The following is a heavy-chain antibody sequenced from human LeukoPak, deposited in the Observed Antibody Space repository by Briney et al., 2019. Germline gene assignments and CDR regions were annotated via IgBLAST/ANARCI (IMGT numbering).Heavy chain of an antibody. CDR1: GYTFTIYG. CDR3: ARLHDYGDYTFDP. V-gene: IGHV1-18*01. CDR2: ISAYNGNT. Sequence: ASVTLSCKASGYTFTIYGISWVRQAPGQGLEWMGWISAYNGNTNYAQKLQGRVTMTTDTSTSTAYMELRSLRSDDTAVYYCARLHDYGDYTFDPWGQGTLVTVSS. J-gene: IGHJ5*02. D-gene: IGHD4-17*01.